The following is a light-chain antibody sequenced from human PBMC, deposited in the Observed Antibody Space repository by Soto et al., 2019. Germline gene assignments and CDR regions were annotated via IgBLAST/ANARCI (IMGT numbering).Light chain of an antibody. V-gene: IGKV1-5*01. CDR3: QQYNTYPWT. Sequence: DIQVTQSPSTLSASVGDRVTFTCRASQSISSWLAWYQQKPGRAPKLLIYDASTLESGVPSRFSGSGSGTEFTLTISRLQPDDFATYFCQQYNTYPWTFGQGTKVEIK. CDR1: QSISSW. CDR2: DAS. J-gene: IGKJ1*01.